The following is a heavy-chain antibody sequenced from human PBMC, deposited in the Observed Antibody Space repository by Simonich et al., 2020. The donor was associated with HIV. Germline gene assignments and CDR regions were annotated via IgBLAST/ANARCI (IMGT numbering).Heavy chain of an antibody. V-gene: IGHV4-34*01. CDR1: GGSFSGYY. Sequence: QVQLQQWGAGLLKPSETLSLTCAVYGGSFSGYYWSWIRQPPGKGLEWIGEIKHSGSTNYNPSLKSRVTISVDTPKNQFSLKLSSVTAADTAVYYCARGFYQRLYYFDYWGQGTLVTVSS. J-gene: IGHJ4*02. D-gene: IGHD2-2*01. CDR2: IKHSGST. CDR3: ARGFYQRLYYFDY.